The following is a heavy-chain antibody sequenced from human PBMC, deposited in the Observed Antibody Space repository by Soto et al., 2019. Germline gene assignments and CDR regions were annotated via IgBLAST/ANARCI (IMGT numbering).Heavy chain of an antibody. CDR3: ARTSIYEVGYDSSAY. CDR1: GGTFSSYA. V-gene: IGHV1-69*13. CDR2: IISIFGTA. J-gene: IGHJ4*02. Sequence: GASVKVSCKASGGTFSSYAISWVRHAPGQGLEPMGGIISIFGTANYAQKFQGRVTITEDESTSTSYRMLSSLRSEDTALYYCARTSIYEVGYDSSAYWSEGTLVTVSS. D-gene: IGHD3-22*01.